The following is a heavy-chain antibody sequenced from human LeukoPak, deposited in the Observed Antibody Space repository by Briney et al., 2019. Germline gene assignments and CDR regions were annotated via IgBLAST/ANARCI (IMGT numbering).Heavy chain of an antibody. Sequence: SKTLSLTCSVSGGSISSGDYYWSWIRQPPGKGLEWIGYVYYSGSTYYNPSLESRVTISVDTSKNQFSLKLSSVTAADTAVYYCARTTSKYSYGIDYWGQGTLVTVSS. J-gene: IGHJ4*02. V-gene: IGHV4-30-4*01. D-gene: IGHD5-18*01. CDR1: GGSISSGDYY. CDR3: ARTTSKYSYGIDY. CDR2: VYYSGST.